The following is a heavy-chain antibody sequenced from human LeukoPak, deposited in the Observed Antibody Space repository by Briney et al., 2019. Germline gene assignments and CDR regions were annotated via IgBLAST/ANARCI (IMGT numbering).Heavy chain of an antibody. CDR2: IYTSGST. J-gene: IGHJ4*02. D-gene: IGHD3-22*01. CDR1: CGSISSGRYY. CDR3: ASMEYYYDSSGYHQLGYYSDY. V-gene: IGHV4-61*02. Sequence: PSQTLSLTCAVSCGSISSGRYYCSWIRQPAGKGLEWIGRIYTSGSTNYTPSLKSRVTIAVDTSKNQFSLKLSSVTAADTAVYYCASMEYYYDSSGYHQLGYYSDYWGQGTLVTVSS.